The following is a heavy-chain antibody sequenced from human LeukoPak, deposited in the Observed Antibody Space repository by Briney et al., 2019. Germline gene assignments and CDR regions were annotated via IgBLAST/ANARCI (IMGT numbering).Heavy chain of an antibody. V-gene: IGHV1-46*01. CDR2: INPSGGST. D-gene: IGHD6-19*01. Sequence: ASVKVSCKASGYTLTSYYMHWVRQAPGQGLEWMGIINPSGGSTSYAQKFQGRVTMTRDTSTSTVYMELSSLRSEDTAVYYCARETAVAGYLDYWGQGTLVTVSS. CDR3: ARETAVAGYLDY. J-gene: IGHJ4*02. CDR1: GYTLTSYY.